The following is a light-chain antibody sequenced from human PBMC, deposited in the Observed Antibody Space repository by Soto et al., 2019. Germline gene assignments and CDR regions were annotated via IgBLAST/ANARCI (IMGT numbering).Light chain of an antibody. CDR1: SSNIGARYD. J-gene: IGLJ1*01. V-gene: IGLV1-40*01. CDR2: DDS. CDR3: AAWDDSLSGYV. Sequence: QSVLTQPPSVSGSPGQRVTISCTGSSSNIGARYDVHWYQQLPGTAPKLLIFDDSIRPSGVPDRFSASTSGTSAFLAISGLQSEDEADYYCAAWDDSLSGYVFGTGTKVTVL.